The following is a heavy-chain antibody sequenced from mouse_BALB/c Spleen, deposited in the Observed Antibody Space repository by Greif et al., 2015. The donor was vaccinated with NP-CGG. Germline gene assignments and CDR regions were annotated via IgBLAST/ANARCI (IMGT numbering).Heavy chain of an antibody. CDR2: IDPANGNT. J-gene: IGHJ1*01. CDR1: GFSIKDTY. V-gene: IGHV14-3*02. Sequence: VQLQQPGAELVKPGASVKLSCTASGFSIKDTYMHWVKQRPEQGLEWIGRIDPANGNTKYDPKFQGNATITADTSSNTAYLQLSSLTSEDTAVYYCARWDWYFDVWGAGTTVTVSS. CDR3: ARWDWYFDV.